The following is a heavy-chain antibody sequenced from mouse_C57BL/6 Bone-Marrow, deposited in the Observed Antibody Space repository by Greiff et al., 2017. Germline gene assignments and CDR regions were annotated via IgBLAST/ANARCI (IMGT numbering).Heavy chain of an antibody. D-gene: IGHD1-1*01. CDR3: ARVGTTVVPYYFDY. V-gene: IGHV5-16*01. CDR2: INYDGSST. CDR1: GFTFSDYY. Sequence: EVQLVESEGGLVQPGSSMKLSCTASGFTFSDYYMAWVRQVPEKGLEWVANINYDGSSTYYLDSLKSRFIISRDNAKNILYLQMSSLKSEDTATYYCARVGTTVVPYYFDYWGQGTTLTVSS. J-gene: IGHJ2*01.